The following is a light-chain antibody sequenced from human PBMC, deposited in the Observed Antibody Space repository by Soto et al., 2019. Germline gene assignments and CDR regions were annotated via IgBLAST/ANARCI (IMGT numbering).Light chain of an antibody. CDR1: QSVSTN. J-gene: IGKJ1*01. V-gene: IGKV3-15*01. CDR3: QQYNNWPPWT. Sequence: ETVMTQSAVTLSVSLGERATLSCRASQSVSTNLAWYQQKPGQAPRLLISGASPRATGIPARFSGSGSGTEFTLTFSSLQTEDFAVYYCQQYNNWPPWTFGQGTKVLIK. CDR2: GAS.